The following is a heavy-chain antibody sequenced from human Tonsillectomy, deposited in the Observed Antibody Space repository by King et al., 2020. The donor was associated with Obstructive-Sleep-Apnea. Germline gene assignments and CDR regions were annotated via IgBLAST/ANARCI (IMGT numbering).Heavy chain of an antibody. Sequence: VQLVESGGGVVQPGRSLRLSCEASGFTFSTYGMHWVRQAPGKGLEWVAVISYDGSNKYYADSVKGRFTISRDNSKNTLYLQMNTLRAEDTAVYYCAKDVVIKVYYYGMDVWGQGTTVTVSS. V-gene: IGHV3-30*18. CDR2: ISYDGSNK. D-gene: IGHD2-21*01. CDR1: GFTFSTYG. J-gene: IGHJ6*02. CDR3: AKDVVIKVYYYGMDV.